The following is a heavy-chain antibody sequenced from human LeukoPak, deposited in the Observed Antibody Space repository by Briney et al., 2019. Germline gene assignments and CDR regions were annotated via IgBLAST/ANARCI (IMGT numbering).Heavy chain of an antibody. CDR1: GFTFSSYS. Sequence: GGSLRLSCAASGFTFSSYSMNWVRQTPGKGLEWVSSISRSSSYIYYADSVKGRFTISRDNSKNTLYLQMNSLRAEDTAVYYCARLGAPNAFDIWGQGTMVTVSS. J-gene: IGHJ3*02. CDR2: ISRSSSYI. CDR3: ARLGAPNAFDI. D-gene: IGHD1-26*01. V-gene: IGHV3-21*01.